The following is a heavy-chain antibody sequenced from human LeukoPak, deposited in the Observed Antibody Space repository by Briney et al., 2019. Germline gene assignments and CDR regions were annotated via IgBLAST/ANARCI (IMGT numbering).Heavy chain of an antibody. CDR3: AGWGYYDSSDPQYYYYYGMDV. J-gene: IGHJ6*02. CDR1: GGTFSSYA. V-gene: IGHV1-69*13. D-gene: IGHD3-22*01. Sequence: SVKVSCKASGGTFSSYAISWVRQAPGQGLEWMGGIIPISGTANYAQKFQGRVTITADESTSTAYMELSSLRSEDTAVYYCAGWGYYDSSDPQYYYYYGMDVWGQGTTVTVSS. CDR2: IIPISGTA.